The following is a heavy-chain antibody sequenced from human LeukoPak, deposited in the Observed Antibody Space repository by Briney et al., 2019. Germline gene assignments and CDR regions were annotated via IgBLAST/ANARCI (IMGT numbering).Heavy chain of an antibody. CDR1: GGSISSYY. J-gene: IGHJ3*02. V-gene: IGHV4-59*06. D-gene: IGHD3-16*01. CDR2: IYYSGST. Sequence: PSETLSLTCTVSGGSISSYYWSWIRQHPGKGLEWIGYIYYSGSTYYNPSLKSRVTISVDTSKNQFSLKLSSVTAADTAVYYCARGAYYDYVWGSYPSHAFDIWGQGTMVTVSS. CDR3: ARGAYYDYVWGSYPSHAFDI.